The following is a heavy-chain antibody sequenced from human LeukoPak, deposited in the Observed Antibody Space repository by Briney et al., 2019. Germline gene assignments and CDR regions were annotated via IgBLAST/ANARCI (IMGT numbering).Heavy chain of an antibody. D-gene: IGHD6-6*01. J-gene: IGHJ3*02. CDR2: IIPIFGTA. CDR1: GGTFSSYA. V-gene: IGHV1-69*01. CDR3: ARGNSSSSGVKAFDI. Sequence: SVKVSCKASGGTFSSYAISWVRQAPGQGLECMGGIIPIFGTANYAQKFQGRVTITADESTSTAYMELSSLRSEDTAVYYCARGNSSSSGVKAFDIWGQGTMVTVSS.